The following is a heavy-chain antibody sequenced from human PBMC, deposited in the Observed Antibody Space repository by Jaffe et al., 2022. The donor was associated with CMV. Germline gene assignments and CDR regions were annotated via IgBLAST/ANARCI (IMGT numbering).Heavy chain of an antibody. Sequence: EVQLVESGGGLVKPGGSLRLSCAASGFTFSNAWMSWVRQAPGKGLEWVGRIKSKTDGGTTDYAAPVKGRFTISRDDSKNTLYLQMNSLKTEDTAVYYCTTTPSNYYDRVEGLPEHWGQGTLVTVSS. CDR2: IKSKTDGGTT. D-gene: IGHD3-22*01. V-gene: IGHV3-15*01. CDR3: TTTPSNYYDRVEGLPEH. J-gene: IGHJ1*01. CDR1: GFTFSNAW.